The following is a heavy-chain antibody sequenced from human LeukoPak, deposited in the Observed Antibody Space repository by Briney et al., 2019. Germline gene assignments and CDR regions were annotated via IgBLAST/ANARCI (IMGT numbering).Heavy chain of an antibody. CDR3: TTSLTSGHYIDY. CDR1: GFTFSNAW. Sequence: KPGGSLRLSCAASGFTFSNAWMSWVRQAPGKGLEWVGRIKSKTDGGSTDYAAPVKGRFTISRDDSKNTLFLQMNSLKTEDTAVYYCTTSLTSGHYIDYWGQGTPVTVSS. V-gene: IGHV3-15*01. D-gene: IGHD2-15*01. CDR2: IKSKTDGGST. J-gene: IGHJ4*02.